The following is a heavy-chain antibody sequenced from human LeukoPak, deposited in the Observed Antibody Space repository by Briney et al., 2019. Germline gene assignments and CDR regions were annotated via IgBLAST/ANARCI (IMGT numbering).Heavy chain of an antibody. Sequence: GGSLRLSCAASGFTFSSYAVSWVRQAPGEGLEWVSAISGSGGSTYYADSVKGRFTISRDNSKNTLYLQMNSLRAEDTAVYYCAKDPGVLLWFGELSIWGQGTLVTVSS. CDR1: GFTFSSYA. CDR2: ISGSGGST. J-gene: IGHJ4*02. V-gene: IGHV3-23*01. D-gene: IGHD3-10*01. CDR3: AKDPGVLLWFGELSI.